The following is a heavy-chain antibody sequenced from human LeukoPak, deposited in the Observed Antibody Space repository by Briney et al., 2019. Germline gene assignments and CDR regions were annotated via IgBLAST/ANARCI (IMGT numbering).Heavy chain of an antibody. Sequence: GGSLRLSCAASGFTFSNYGMHWVRQAPGKGLEWLAVKGRFTISRDRSKTTLYLQMSSLRSEDTAIYYCARGVTVMTPKATYYYHMDVWGKGTTVTVSS. J-gene: IGHJ6*03. D-gene: IGHD4-17*01. V-gene: IGHV3-30*02. CDR1: GFTFSNYG. CDR3: ARGVTVMTPKATYYYHMDV.